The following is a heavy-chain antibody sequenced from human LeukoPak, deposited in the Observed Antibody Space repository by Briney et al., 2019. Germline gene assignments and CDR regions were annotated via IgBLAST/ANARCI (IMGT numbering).Heavy chain of an antibody. CDR2: ISGGSTNI. V-gene: IGHV3-11*01. CDR1: GFTFKDFY. CDR3: ARRGYNNNWYGYGWFDP. D-gene: IGHD6-13*01. J-gene: IGHJ5*02. Sequence: PGGSLRLSCEASGFTFKDFYMSWIRQAPGKGLEWIAYISGGSTNINYADSVRGRFTISRDNAKSSVSLQMNDLRADDTAVYYCARRGYNNNWYGYGWFDPWGQGTLVTVSS.